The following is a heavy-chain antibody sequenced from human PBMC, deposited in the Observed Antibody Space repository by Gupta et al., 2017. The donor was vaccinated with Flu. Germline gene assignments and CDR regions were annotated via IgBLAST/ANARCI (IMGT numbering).Heavy chain of an antibody. D-gene: IGHD3-16*01. CDR1: GFTFRTEA. V-gene: IGHV3-23*01. J-gene: IGHJ4*02. CDR2: SIGNRGRT. CDR3: AKGTGRGSFNELEE. Sequence: SGFTFRTEAMSWVSQAPGKGLEWVAGSIGNRGRTYYEDSVKGRLTVSRDDSKDTGSLQMDNLRGDETAMYYCAKGTGRGSFNELEEWGQGTLVTVSS.